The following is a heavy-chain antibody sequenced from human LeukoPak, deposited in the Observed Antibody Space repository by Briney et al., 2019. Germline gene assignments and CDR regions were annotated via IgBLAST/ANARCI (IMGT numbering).Heavy chain of an antibody. J-gene: IGHJ3*02. Sequence: SETLSLTCAVYGGSFSGYYWSWIRQPPGKGLEWIGEINHSGSTNYNPSLKSRVTISVDTSKNQFSLKLSSVTAADTAVYYCARRRIQLWLLPYDAFDIWGQGTMVTVSS. CDR1: GGSFSGYY. CDR3: ARRRIQLWLLPYDAFDI. CDR2: INHSGST. V-gene: IGHV4-34*01. D-gene: IGHD5-18*01.